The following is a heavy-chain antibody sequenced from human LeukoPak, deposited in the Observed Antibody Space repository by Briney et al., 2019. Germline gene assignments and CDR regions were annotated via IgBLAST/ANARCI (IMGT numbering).Heavy chain of an antibody. CDR2: IKQDGSDK. CDR1: GFTFSSYS. Sequence: PGGSLRLSCAASGFTFSSYSMNWVRQAPGKGLEWVANIKQDGSDKYYMDSVKGRFTISRDNAKNSLYLQMNSLRAEDTAVYYCAKVGWGRAPDKLDYWGQGTLVTVSS. D-gene: IGHD6-19*01. V-gene: IGHV3-7*01. J-gene: IGHJ4*02. CDR3: AKVGWGRAPDKLDY.